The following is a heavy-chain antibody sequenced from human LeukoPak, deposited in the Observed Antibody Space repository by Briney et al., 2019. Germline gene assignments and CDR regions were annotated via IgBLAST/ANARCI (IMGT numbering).Heavy chain of an antibody. CDR2: ISGYNGKT. J-gene: IGHJ4*02. Sequence: ASVKVSCKASGYTFTNYGISWVRQAPGQGPEWMGWISGYNGKTNYAQKLQGRVTMTTDTSTNTAYMELRSLRSDDTAVYYCARDTGIAVAGTGDFDYWGQGTLVTVSS. D-gene: IGHD6-13*01. V-gene: IGHV1-18*01. CDR3: ARDTGIAVAGTGDFDY. CDR1: GYTFTNYG.